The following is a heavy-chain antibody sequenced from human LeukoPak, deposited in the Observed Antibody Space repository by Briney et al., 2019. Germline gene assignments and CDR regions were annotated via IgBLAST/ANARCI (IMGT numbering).Heavy chain of an antibody. CDR2: INHSGST. V-gene: IGHV4-34*01. D-gene: IGHD3-9*01. CDR1: GGSFSGYY. CDR3: ARGRYDIYLAGSKRANWFDP. J-gene: IGHJ5*02. Sequence: SETLSLTCAVYGGSFSGYYWSWLRQPPGKGLEWIGEINHSGSTNYNQSLKSRVTISVDTSKNQFSRKLSSVTAADTAVYYCARGRYDIYLAGSKRANWFDPWGQGTLVTVSS.